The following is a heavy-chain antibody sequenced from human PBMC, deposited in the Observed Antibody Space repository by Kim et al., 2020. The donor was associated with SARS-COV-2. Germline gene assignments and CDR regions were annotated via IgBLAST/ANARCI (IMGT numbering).Heavy chain of an antibody. CDR2: ISAYNGNT. D-gene: IGHD5-18*01. J-gene: IGHJ4*02. CDR1: GYTFTSYG. V-gene: IGHV1-18*04. CDR3: ATSGYSYGLLDY. Sequence: ASVKVSCKASGYTFTSYGISWVRQAPGQGLEWMGWISAYNGNTNYAQKLQGRVTMTTDTSTSTAYMELRILRSDDTAVYYCATSGYSYGLLDYWGQGTLVTVSS.